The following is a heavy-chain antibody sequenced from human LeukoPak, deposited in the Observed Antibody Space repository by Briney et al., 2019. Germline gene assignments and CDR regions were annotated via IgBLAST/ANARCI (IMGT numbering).Heavy chain of an antibody. CDR1: GYTFTIYD. CDR3: ARMSDDYGDYDFDY. J-gene: IGHJ4*02. Sequence: ASVKVSCKASGYTFTIYDMPWGRQAPGQGLEWMGIINPSGGSTSYAQKFQGRVTMTRDTSTSTVYMELSSLRSEDTAVYYCARMSDDYGDYDFDYWGQGTLVTVSS. D-gene: IGHD4-17*01. V-gene: IGHV1-46*01. CDR2: INPSGGST.